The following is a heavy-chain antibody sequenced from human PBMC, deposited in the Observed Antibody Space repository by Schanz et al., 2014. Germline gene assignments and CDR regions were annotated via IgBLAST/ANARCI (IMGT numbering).Heavy chain of an antibody. Sequence: EVQLLESGGGLVQPGGSLRLSCTVSGFTVNNYAMNWVRQAPGRGLEWVSGITRQGTTYYADFVKGRFTISRDNSKNTLYLLMNSLRAEDTAVYYCAKDLISGWSGFDYWGQGTLVTVSS. CDR2: ITRQGTT. D-gene: IGHD6-19*01. V-gene: IGHV3-23*01. CDR3: AKDLISGWSGFDY. J-gene: IGHJ4*02. CDR1: GFTVNNYA.